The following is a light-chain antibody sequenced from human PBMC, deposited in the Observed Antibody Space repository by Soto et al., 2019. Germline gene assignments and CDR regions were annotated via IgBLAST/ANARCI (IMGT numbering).Light chain of an antibody. J-gene: IGLJ1*01. CDR3: SSYTSSSTLDV. CDR1: SSDVGGYNY. Sequence: QPVLTQPASVSGSPGQSITISCTGTSSDVGGYNYVSWYQQHPGKAPKLMIYEVSNRPSGVSSRFSGSKSGNTASLTISGLQAEDEADYYCSSYTSSSTLDVFGSGTKVTVL. CDR2: EVS. V-gene: IGLV2-14*01.